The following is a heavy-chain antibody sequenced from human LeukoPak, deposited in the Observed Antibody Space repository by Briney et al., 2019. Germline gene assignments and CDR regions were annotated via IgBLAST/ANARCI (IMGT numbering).Heavy chain of an antibody. J-gene: IGHJ5*02. CDR1: GGSFSGYY. D-gene: IGHD3-10*01. V-gene: IGHV4-34*01. CDR2: INHSGST. Sequence: SETLSLTCAVYGGSFSGYYWSWIRQPPGKGLEWIGEINHSGSTNYNPSLKSRVTISVDTSKNQFSLKLSSVTAADTAVYYCARSRYYYGSGSYSGNNWFDPWGQGTLVTVSS. CDR3: ARSRYYYGSGSYSGNNWFDP.